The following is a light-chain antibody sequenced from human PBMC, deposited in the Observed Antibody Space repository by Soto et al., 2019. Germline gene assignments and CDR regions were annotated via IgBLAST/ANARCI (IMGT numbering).Light chain of an antibody. CDR2: SNN. CDR3: AAWDDSLSAFYV. CDR1: SSNIGSNY. J-gene: IGLJ1*01. Sequence: QAVLTQPPSASGTPGQRVTISCSGSSSNIGSNYVYWYQQLPGTAPKLLIYSNNQRPSGVPDRFSGSKSGTSASLAISGLRSEDEADYYCAAWDDSLSAFYVFGTGPQVALL. V-gene: IGLV1-47*02.